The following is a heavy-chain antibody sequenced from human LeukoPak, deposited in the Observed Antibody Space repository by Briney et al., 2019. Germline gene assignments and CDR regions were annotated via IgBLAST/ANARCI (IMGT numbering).Heavy chain of an antibody. V-gene: IGHV4-4*07. Sequence: SETLSLTCTDSGGSISSSYWSWLRQPAGKGLEWIGRIYGSGRTDYNPSPRSRITMSGYASRKKSSLKVTSVTAADTTVYFCARGYYDSGGYYTEFSNWGEGTLVSVSS. J-gene: IGHJ4*02. CDR3: ARGYYDSGGYYTEFSN. CDR2: IYGSGRT. CDR1: GGSISSSY. D-gene: IGHD3-22*01.